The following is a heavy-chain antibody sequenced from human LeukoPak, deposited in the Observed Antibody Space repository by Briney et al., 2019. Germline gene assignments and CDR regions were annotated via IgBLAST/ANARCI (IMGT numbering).Heavy chain of an antibody. D-gene: IGHD3-10*01. J-gene: IGHJ6*02. CDR2: INHSGST. Sequence: SETLSLTCAVYGGSFSGYYWSWIRQPPVKGLEWIGEINHSGSTNYNPSLKSRVTISVDTSKNQFSLKLSSVTAADTAVYYCARILWFGELFPGMDVWGQGTTVTVSS. V-gene: IGHV4-34*01. CDR1: GGSFSGYY. CDR3: ARILWFGELFPGMDV.